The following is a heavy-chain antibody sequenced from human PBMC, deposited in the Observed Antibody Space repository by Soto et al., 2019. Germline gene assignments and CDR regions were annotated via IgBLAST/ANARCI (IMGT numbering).Heavy chain of an antibody. CDR2: IYYSGST. D-gene: IGHD2-21*02. J-gene: IGHJ3*02. CDR3: ARLLAYRGGDCSLHACYS. CDR1: GSVVRGGRRI. V-gene: IGHV4-61*01. Sequence: SETLRLTCSDGGSVVRGGRRIWNWIGQPPGKGLEWIWYIYYSGSTNYNPSLKSRVTISVDTSKNQFSLKLSSVAAADTAVYYCARLLAYRGGDCSLHACYSCCRGTMLTVS.